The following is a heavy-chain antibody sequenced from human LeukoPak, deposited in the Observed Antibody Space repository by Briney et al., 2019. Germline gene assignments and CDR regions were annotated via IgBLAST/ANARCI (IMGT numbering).Heavy chain of an antibody. Sequence: PSQTLSLTCTVSGGSTSSGSYYWSWIRQPAGKGLEWIGRIHRSGSTAYNPSVKSRVTISVDTSKNQFSPKLNSVTAADTAVYYCARGGFLVQNHFDPWGQGTLVTVSS. D-gene: IGHD3-3*01. CDR2: IHRSGST. CDR1: GGSTSSGSYY. CDR3: ARGGFLVQNHFDP. V-gene: IGHV4-61*02. J-gene: IGHJ5*02.